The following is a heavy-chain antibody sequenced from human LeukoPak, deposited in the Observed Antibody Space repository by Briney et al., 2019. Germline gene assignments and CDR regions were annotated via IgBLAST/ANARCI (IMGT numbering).Heavy chain of an antibody. CDR3: ARDSPEVVN. CDR2: ISYDGSNK. Sequence: PGRSLRLSCAASGFTFSSYAMHWVRQAPGKGLEWVAVISYDGSNKYYADSVKGRFTISRDNSKNTLYLQMNSLRAEDTAVYYCARDSPEVVNWAQGTLVTVSS. J-gene: IGHJ4*02. D-gene: IGHD3-22*01. CDR1: GFTFSSYA. V-gene: IGHV3-30-3*01.